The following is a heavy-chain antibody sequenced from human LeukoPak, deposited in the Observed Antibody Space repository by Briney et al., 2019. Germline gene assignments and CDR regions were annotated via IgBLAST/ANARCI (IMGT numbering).Heavy chain of an antibody. CDR3: ARHRSYSTITAFDY. J-gene: IGHJ4*02. Sequence: SETLSLTCTVSGASISSYYWSWIRQPAGKGLEWIGRLYTSGSTNYNPSLKSRVTISIDTSKNQFSLRLNSVTAADTAVYYCARHRSYSTITAFDYWGRGTLVTVSS. D-gene: IGHD6-25*01. CDR1: GASISSYY. CDR2: LYTSGST. V-gene: IGHV4-4*07.